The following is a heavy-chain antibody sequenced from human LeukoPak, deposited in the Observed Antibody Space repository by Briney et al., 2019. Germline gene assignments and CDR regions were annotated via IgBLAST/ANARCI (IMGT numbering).Heavy chain of an antibody. J-gene: IGHJ4*02. CDR1: GFTFNSYA. V-gene: IGHV3-23*01. CDR2: ISGSGGST. CDR3: AKDAPGDGYNRGDFDY. Sequence: GGSLRLSCAASGFTFNSYAMTWVRQAPGQGLEWVSAISGSGGSTYYADSVKGRFTISRDNSKNTLYLQMNSLRAEDTAVYYCAKDAPGDGYNRGDFDYWGQGTLITVSS. D-gene: IGHD5-24*01.